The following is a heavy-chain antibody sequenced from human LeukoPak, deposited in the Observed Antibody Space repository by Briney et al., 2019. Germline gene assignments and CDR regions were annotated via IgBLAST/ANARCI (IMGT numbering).Heavy chain of an antibody. D-gene: IGHD3-22*01. Sequence: PGGSLRLSCTASGFTFSSYAMSWVRQAPGKGLEWVSAISGSGGSTYYADSVKGRFTISRDNSKNTLYLQMNSLRAEDTAVYYCAPGGIVVVRFDYWGQGTLVTVSS. CDR1: GFTFSSYA. CDR3: APGGIVVVRFDY. J-gene: IGHJ4*02. CDR2: ISGSGGST. V-gene: IGHV3-23*01.